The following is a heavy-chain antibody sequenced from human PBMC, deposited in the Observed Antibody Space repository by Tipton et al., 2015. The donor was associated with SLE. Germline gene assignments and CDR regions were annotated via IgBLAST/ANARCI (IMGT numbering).Heavy chain of an antibody. CDR2: ISYGGGT. Sequence: TLSLTCSVSGGSISSNYWIWIRQPPGKGLEWIGYISYGGGTNYNPSLKSRVTISVDTAKNQFSLKLTSLTAADTAVYYCARGATTWRGAIYGMDVWGQGTTVTVPS. J-gene: IGHJ6*02. V-gene: IGHV4-59*08. CDR1: GGSISSNY. CDR3: ARGATTWRGAIYGMDV. D-gene: IGHD1-1*01.